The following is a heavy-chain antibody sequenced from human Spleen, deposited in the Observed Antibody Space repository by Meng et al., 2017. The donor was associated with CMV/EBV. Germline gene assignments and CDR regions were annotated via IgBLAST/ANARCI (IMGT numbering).Heavy chain of an antibody. CDR1: GYTFTDNY. CDR2: INPTGGST. V-gene: IGHV1-2*02. CDR3: ATLSRLLGGGWFDP. J-gene: IGHJ5*02. D-gene: IGHD2-15*01. Sequence: ASVKVSCKASGYTFTDNYMHWVRQAPGQGLEWMGWINPTGGSTNYAQKFQGRVTMTEDTSTDTAYMELSSLTSDDTAVYYCATLSRLLGGGWFDPWGQGTLVTVSS.